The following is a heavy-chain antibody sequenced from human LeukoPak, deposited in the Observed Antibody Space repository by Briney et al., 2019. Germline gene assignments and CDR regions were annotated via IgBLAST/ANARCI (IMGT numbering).Heavy chain of an antibody. D-gene: IGHD4-17*01. J-gene: IGHJ3*02. CDR1: GFTFSGYG. CDR2: ISYDGSNK. V-gene: IGHV3-30*18. Sequence: GGSLRLSCAASGFTFSGYGMHWVRQAPGKGLEWVAVISYDGSNKYYADSVKGRFTISRDNSKNTLYPQMNSLRAEDTAVYYCAKDYQVGDYYPHDAFDIWGQGTMVTVSS. CDR3: AKDYQVGDYYPHDAFDI.